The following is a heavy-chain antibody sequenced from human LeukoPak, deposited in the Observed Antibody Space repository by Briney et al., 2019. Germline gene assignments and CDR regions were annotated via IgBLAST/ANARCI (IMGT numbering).Heavy chain of an antibody. V-gene: IGHV3-48*01. D-gene: IGHD2-15*01. CDR3: ARVRSGPYMDV. CDR1: GFTFSSYS. Sequence: GGSLRLSCAASGFTFSSYSMNWVRQAPGKGLEWVSYIGSSSSTIYYADSVKGRFTISRDNAKNSLYLQMNSLRAEDTAVYYCARVRSGPYMDVWGKGTTVTVSS. J-gene: IGHJ6*03. CDR2: IGSSSSTI.